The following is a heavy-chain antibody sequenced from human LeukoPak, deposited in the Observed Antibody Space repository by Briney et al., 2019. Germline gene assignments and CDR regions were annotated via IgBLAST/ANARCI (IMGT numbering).Heavy chain of an antibody. CDR1: GFTVSSNY. CDR2: IYSGGST. Sequence: GGSLRLSCAASGFTVSSNYMSWVRQAPGKGLECVSVIYSGGSTYYADSGKGRFTISRDNSKNTLYLQMNSLRAEDTAVYYCARDGVGYYFDYWGQGTLVTVSS. D-gene: IGHD1-26*01. V-gene: IGHV3-53*01. CDR3: ARDGVGYYFDY. J-gene: IGHJ4*02.